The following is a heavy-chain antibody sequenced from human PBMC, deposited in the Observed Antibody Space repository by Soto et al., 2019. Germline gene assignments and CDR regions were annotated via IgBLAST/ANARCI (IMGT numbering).Heavy chain of an antibody. CDR2: IIPMSSTA. CDR1: GGTFSTYA. CDR3: AREEFRVVEGVIIRLSHGMDV. V-gene: IGHV1-69*01. J-gene: IGHJ6*02. D-gene: IGHD3-10*01. Sequence: QVQLVQSGAEVKKPGSSVKVSCKASGGTFSTYAIIWVRQAPGQGLEWMGGIIPMSSTAKYAQKFRGRVTITADESTRTAYMELSSLRSEDTAVYYCAREEFRVVEGVIIRLSHGMDVWGQGSMVSVSS.